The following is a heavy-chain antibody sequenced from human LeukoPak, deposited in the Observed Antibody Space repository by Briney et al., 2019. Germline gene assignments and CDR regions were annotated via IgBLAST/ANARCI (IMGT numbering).Heavy chain of an antibody. D-gene: IGHD6-13*01. CDR2: TYYRSKWYN. J-gene: IGHJ6*02. Sequence: SQTLSLTCAISGDSVSSNSAAWNWIRQSPSRGLEWLGSTYYRSKWYNDYAVSVRSRITINPDTSKNQFSLQLNSVTPEDTAVYYCAREYSTYPYYYYGMDVWGQGTTVTVSS. CDR1: GDSVSSNSAA. V-gene: IGHV6-1*01. CDR3: AREYSTYPYYYYGMDV.